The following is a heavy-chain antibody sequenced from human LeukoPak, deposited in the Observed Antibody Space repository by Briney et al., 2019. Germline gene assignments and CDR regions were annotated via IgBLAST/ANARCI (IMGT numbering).Heavy chain of an antibody. V-gene: IGHV4-39*01. CDR1: GGSFISGIYY. CDR3: ARLLPIAAAGGHYFDY. D-gene: IGHD6-13*01. J-gene: IGHJ4*02. Sequence: SETLSLTCNVSGGSFISGIYYWGWVRQPPGKGLEWIVSIYYRGSTYYNQSLKSRVTISVDTSKKQFSLKVTSVTAADTAVYYCARLLPIAAAGGHYFDYWGQGTLVTVSS. CDR2: IYYRGST.